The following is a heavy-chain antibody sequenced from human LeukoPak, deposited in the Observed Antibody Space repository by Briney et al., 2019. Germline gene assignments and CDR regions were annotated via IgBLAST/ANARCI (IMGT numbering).Heavy chain of an antibody. CDR3: ARGRYSYGPQNYDYMDV. CDR1: GVSISSYY. CDR2: IYTSGST. J-gene: IGHJ6*03. V-gene: IGHV4-4*07. D-gene: IGHD5-18*01. Sequence: SETLSLTCTVSGVSISSYYWTWIRQSAGKGLEWSGRIYTSGSTYYNPSLKSRGSMSGDTSNNQFSLKLSSVTAAETAVYYCARGRYSYGPQNYDYMDVWGKGTTVTISS.